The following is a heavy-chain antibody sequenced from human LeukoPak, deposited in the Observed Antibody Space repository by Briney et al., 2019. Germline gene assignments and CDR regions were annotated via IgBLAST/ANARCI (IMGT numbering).Heavy chain of an antibody. CDR3: AKAHCSPTSSSRIDY. J-gene: IGHJ4*02. Sequence: PGGSQGLSCAASGFTFSTCAMGWVRQAPGKGLGWVSAISGSGGSTFYADSVKGRCTISRDNSKKTVYLQMSGLRAEDTALYYCAKAHCSPTSSSRIDYWGQGTLVTVSS. CDR2: ISGSGGST. CDR1: GFTFSTCA. V-gene: IGHV3-23*01. D-gene: IGHD2-2*01.